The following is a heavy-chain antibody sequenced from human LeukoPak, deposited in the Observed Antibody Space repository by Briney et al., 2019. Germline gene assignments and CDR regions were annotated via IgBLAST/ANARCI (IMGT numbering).Heavy chain of an antibody. Sequence: ASVKVSCKASGYTFTGYYMHWVRQAPGQGLEWMGWINPNSGGTNYAQKFQGRVTMTRDTSISTAYMELSRLRSDDTAVYYCARASSSRWYLSAFDIWGQGTMVTVSS. CDR1: GYTFTGYY. D-gene: IGHD6-13*01. V-gene: IGHV1-2*02. J-gene: IGHJ3*02. CDR3: ARASSSRWYLSAFDI. CDR2: INPNSGGT.